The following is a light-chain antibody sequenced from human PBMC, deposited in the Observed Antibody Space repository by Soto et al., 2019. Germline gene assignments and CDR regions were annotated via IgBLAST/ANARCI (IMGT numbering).Light chain of an antibody. CDR1: QSVNNW. J-gene: IGKJ1*01. CDR2: KAS. CDR3: KKYDNQRT. V-gene: IGKV1-5*03. Sequence: DIQMTQSPSTLSASVGDTVTVTCRASQSVNNWVAWYQQTPGKAPKLLIYKASTLQDGVPSRFSGSGSGKDFTLTISSLQPDDFGIYYCKKYDNQRTFGPGTRVEIK.